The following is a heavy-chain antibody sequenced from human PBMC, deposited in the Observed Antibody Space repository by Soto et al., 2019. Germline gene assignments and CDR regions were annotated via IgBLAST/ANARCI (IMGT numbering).Heavy chain of an antibody. V-gene: IGHV1-18*04. Sequence: QVQLVQSGAEVKKPGASVTVSCKSSGYTFTSYGISWVRQAPGQGLEWLVWISAYNGNTNYAQKLQGSLTMTTATSTSTANRVLRSLRADETAVYYCATVSLVRGVMHIWVPEGVYYFDYWGQGTLVTVSS. D-gene: IGHD3-10*01. CDR3: ATVSLVRGVMHIWVPEGVYYFDY. CDR1: GYTFTSYG. J-gene: IGHJ4*02. CDR2: ISAYNGNT.